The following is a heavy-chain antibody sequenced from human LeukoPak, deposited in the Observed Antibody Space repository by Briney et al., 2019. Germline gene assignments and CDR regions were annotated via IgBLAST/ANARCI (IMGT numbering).Heavy chain of an antibody. V-gene: IGHV3-11*06. CDR3: ARVRSWLHFDY. D-gene: IGHD5-24*01. CDR1: GFTFSDYY. CDR2: ISSSSSYT. J-gene: IGHJ4*02. Sequence: GGSLRLSCAASGFTFSDYYMSWVRQAPGKGLEWVSYISSSSSYTNYADSVKGRFTISRDNAKNSLYLQMNSLRAEDTAVYYCARVRSWLHFDYWGQGTLVTVSS.